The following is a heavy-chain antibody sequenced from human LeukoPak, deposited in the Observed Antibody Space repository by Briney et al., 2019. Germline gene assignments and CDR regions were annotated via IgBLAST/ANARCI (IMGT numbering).Heavy chain of an antibody. CDR1: GFTFSSCE. D-gene: IGHD6-13*01. V-gene: IGHV3-48*03. J-gene: IGHJ4*02. CDR2: ISNSGSSK. CDR3: AREDGYSSSWYSDY. Sequence: PGGSLRLSCAASGFTFSSCEMNWVRQAPGKGLEWLSYISNSGSSKYYADSVRGRFTISRDNAKNSLYLQMNSLRAEDTAVYYCAREDGYSSSWYSDYWGQGTLVTVSS.